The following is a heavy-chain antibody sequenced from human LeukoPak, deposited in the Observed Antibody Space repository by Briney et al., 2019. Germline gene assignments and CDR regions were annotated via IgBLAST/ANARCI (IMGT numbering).Heavy chain of an antibody. V-gene: IGHV1-46*01. CDR3: ARDLRGSYLHYYYYYGMDV. J-gene: IGHJ6*02. D-gene: IGHD1-26*01. CDR1: GGTFSSYA. Sequence: GASVKVSCKASGGTFSSYAISWVRQAPGQGLEWMGIINPSGGSTSYAQKFQGRVTMTRDTSTSTVYMELSSLRSEDTAVYYCARDLRGSYLHYYYYYGMDVWGQGTTVTVSS. CDR2: INPSGGST.